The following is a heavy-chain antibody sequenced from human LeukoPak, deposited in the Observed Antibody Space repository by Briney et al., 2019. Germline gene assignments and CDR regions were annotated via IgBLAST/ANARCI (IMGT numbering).Heavy chain of an antibody. D-gene: IGHD1-26*01. CDR1: GYTFTGYY. CDR3: ARDGSYYASYFDY. Sequence: ASVKVSCKASGYTFTGYYMHWVRQAPGQGLEWMGWINPNSGGTNYAQKFQGRVTMTRDTSISTAYMELSMLRSDDTAVYYCARDGSYYASYFDYWGQGTLVTVSS. J-gene: IGHJ4*02. CDR2: INPNSGGT. V-gene: IGHV1-2*02.